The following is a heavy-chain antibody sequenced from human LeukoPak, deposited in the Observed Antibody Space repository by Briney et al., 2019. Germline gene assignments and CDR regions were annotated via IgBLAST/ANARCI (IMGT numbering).Heavy chain of an antibody. J-gene: IGHJ6*03. CDR3: ARVHAVTLWLHYYYCMDV. Sequence: PSETLSLACAVYGGSFSGYYWSWIRQPPGKGLEWIGEINHSGSTNYNPSLKSRVTISVDTSKNQFSLKLSSVTAADTAVYYCARVHAVTLWLHYYYCMDVWGKGTTVTISS. CDR2: INHSGST. V-gene: IGHV4-34*01. CDR1: GGSFSGYY. D-gene: IGHD4-17*01.